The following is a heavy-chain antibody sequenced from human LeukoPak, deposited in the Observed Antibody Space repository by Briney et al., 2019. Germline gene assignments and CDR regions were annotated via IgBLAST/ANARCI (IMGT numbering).Heavy chain of an antibody. CDR3: ARDSTYGGYDY. CDR1: GGSISSYY. Sequence: SETLSLTCTVSGGSISSYYWSWIRQPPGKGLEWIGYIYYSGSTNYNPSLKSRVTISVDTSENQFSLKLSSVTAADTAVYYCARDSTYGGYDYWGQGTLVTVSS. CDR2: IYYSGST. J-gene: IGHJ4*02. V-gene: IGHV4-59*12. D-gene: IGHD4-23*01.